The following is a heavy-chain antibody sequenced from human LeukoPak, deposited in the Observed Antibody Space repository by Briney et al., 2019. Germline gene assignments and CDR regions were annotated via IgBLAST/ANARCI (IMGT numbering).Heavy chain of an antibody. Sequence: GASVKVSCKASGYTFTGYYMHWVRQAPGQGLEWMGWINPNSGGTNYAQKFQGRVTMTRDTSISTAYMELSRLRSDDTAVYYCARQKRITIFGVVIIAAFDIWGQGTMVTVSS. D-gene: IGHD3-3*01. CDR2: INPNSGGT. CDR1: GYTFTGYY. J-gene: IGHJ3*02. V-gene: IGHV1-2*02. CDR3: ARQKRITIFGVVIIAAFDI.